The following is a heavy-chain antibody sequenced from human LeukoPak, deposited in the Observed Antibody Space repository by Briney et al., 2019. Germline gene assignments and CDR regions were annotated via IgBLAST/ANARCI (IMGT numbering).Heavy chain of an antibody. CDR1: GYRFTTSW. D-gene: IGHD6-19*01. CDR2: IYPDDSDT. V-gene: IGHV5-51*01. Sequence: GESLKISCEASGYRFTTSWIGWVRQMPGKGLEWMGIIYPDDSDTRYSPSFQGQVTISADKSISTAYLQWSSLKASDTAMYYCARHGSSGWDTNFDYWGQGTLVTVSS. CDR3: ARHGSSGWDTNFDY. J-gene: IGHJ4*02.